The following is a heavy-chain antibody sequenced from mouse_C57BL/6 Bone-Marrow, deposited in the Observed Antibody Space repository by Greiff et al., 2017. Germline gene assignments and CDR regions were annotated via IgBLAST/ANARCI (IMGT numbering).Heavy chain of an antibody. D-gene: IGHD2-4*01. Sequence: EVQRVESGEGLVKPGGSLKLSCAASGFTFSSYAMSWVRQTPEKRLEWVAYISSGGDYIYYADTVKGRFTISRDNARNTLYLQMSSLKSEDTAMYYCTRDLRLRYWYFDVWGTGTTVTVSS. CDR3: TRDLRLRYWYFDV. CDR2: ISSGGDYI. V-gene: IGHV5-9-1*02. J-gene: IGHJ1*03. CDR1: GFTFSSYA.